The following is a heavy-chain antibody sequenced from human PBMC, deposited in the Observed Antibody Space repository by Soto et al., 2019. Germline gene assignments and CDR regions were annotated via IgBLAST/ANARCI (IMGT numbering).Heavy chain of an antibody. V-gene: IGHV3-20*04. D-gene: IGHD3-10*01. CDR2: INWNGGST. CDR3: ARDQVVRGVIGYYYYGMDV. CDR1: GFTFDDYG. J-gene: IGHJ6*02. Sequence: PGGSLRLSCAASGFTFDDYGMSWVRQAPGKGLEWVSGINWNGGSTGYADSVKGRFTISRGNAKNSLYLQMNSLRAEDTALYYCARDQVVRGVIGYYYYGMDVWGQGTTVTVS.